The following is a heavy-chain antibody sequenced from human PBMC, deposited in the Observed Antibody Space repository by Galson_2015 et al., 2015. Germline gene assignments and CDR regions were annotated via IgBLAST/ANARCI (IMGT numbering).Heavy chain of an antibody. Sequence: SLRLSCAASGFTFSSYAMSWVRQAPGKGLEWVSAISGSGGSTYYADSVKGRFTISRDNSKNTLYLQMNSLRAEDTAVYYCAKERYYYDSSGSPPGAYWGQGTLVTVSS. CDR1: GFTFSSYA. J-gene: IGHJ4*02. CDR2: ISGSGGST. D-gene: IGHD3-22*01. V-gene: IGHV3-23*01. CDR3: AKERYYYDSSGSPPGAY.